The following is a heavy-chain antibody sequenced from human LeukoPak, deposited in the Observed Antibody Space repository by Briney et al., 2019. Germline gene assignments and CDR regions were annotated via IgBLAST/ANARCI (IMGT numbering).Heavy chain of an antibody. V-gene: IGHV3-23*01. J-gene: IGHJ4*02. D-gene: IGHD1-26*01. CDR3: AKGEVVVGATFDY. CDR1: GFTFSSYG. Sequence: PGGSLRLSCAASGFTFSSYGMSWVRQAPGKGLEWVSGISGSGAATYYADSVTGRFTISRDNSKNTVYLQMNSLRAEDTAVYYCAKGEVVVGATFDYWGQGTLVTVCS. CDR2: ISGSGAAT.